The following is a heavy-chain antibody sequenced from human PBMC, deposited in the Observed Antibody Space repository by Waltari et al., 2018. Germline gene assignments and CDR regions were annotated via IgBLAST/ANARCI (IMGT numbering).Heavy chain of an antibody. D-gene: IGHD3-10*01. CDR2: MNPNSGNT. Sequence: QVQLVQSGAEVKKPGASVKVSCKASGYTFTSYDINWVRQATGQGLEWMGWMNPNSGNTGYAQKFQGRVTMTRNTSISTAYMELSSLRSEDTAGYYCARGHDTMVRGVYYYMDVWGKGTTVTVSS. CDR3: ARGHDTMVRGVYYYMDV. V-gene: IGHV1-8*01. CDR1: GYTFTSYD. J-gene: IGHJ6*03.